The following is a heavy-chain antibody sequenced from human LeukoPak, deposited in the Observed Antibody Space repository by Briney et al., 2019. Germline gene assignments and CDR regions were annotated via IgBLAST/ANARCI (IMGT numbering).Heavy chain of an antibody. D-gene: IGHD2-21*01. CDR3: ATEKGDSPDY. V-gene: IGHV3-23*01. CDR2: ISGSGANT. CDR1: GFTFSNYA. Sequence: GGSLRLSCAASGFTFSNYAMSWVRQAPGKGLEWVSGISGSGANTYHADSVKGRFTISRDNSKNTLYVQMNSLGAEDTAVYYCATEKGDSPDYWGQGTLVTVSS. J-gene: IGHJ4*02.